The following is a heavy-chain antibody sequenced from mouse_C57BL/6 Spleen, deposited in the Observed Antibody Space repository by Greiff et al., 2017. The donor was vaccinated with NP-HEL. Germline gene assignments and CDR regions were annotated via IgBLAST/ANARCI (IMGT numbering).Heavy chain of an antibody. CDR3: ATSYWDPTYYYAMDY. V-gene: IGHV1-50*01. D-gene: IGHD4-1*01. Sequence: VQLQQSGAELVKPGASVKLSCKASGYTFTSYWMQWVKQRHGQGLEWIGEIDPSDSYTNYNQKFKGKATLTVDTSSSTAYMQRSSLTSEDSAVYYCATSYWDPTYYYAMDYWGQGTSVTVSS. CDR1: GYTFTSYW. CDR2: IDPSDSYT. J-gene: IGHJ4*01.